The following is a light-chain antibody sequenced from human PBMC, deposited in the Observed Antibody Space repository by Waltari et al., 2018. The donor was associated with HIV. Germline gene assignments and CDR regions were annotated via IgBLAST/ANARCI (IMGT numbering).Light chain of an antibody. J-gene: IGLJ2*01. Sequence: SYALTQPPSVSVAPGKTARNTCGGDNIGGKLVHWYQQKPGQPSVLVICDVSDRPSGIPERFSGSNSGNTATLTISRVEGGDEADYYCQVWVDSRDVAVIFGGGTKLTVL. CDR2: DVS. V-gene: IGLV3-21*03. CDR1: NIGGKL. CDR3: QVWVDSRDVAVI.